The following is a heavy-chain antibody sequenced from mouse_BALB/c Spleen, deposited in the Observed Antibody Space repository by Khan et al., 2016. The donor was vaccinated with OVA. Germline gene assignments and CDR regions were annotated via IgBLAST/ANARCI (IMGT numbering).Heavy chain of an antibody. J-gene: IGHJ1*01. CDR3: ARSGVNFHWYCDV. CDR1: GFTFSNFG. V-gene: IGHV5-17*02. CDR2: MSSGSSTI. D-gene: IGHD2-1*01. Sequence: EVELVESGGGLVQPGGSRKLSCAASGFTFSNFGMHWVRQAPKKGLAWVAYMSSGSSTIYYVDTVKGRFTISRDNLKNILFLQLTSLRSEDTAMYYCARSGVNFHWYCDVWGAGTSVTVSS.